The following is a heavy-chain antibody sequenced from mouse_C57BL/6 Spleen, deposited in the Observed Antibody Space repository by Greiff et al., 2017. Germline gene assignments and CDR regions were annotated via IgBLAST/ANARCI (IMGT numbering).Heavy chain of an antibody. CDR2: IDPETGGT. V-gene: IGHV1-15*01. D-gene: IGHD2-4*01. CDR1: GYTFTDYE. Sequence: QVQLKESGAELVRPGASVTLSCKASGYTFTDYEMHWVKQTPVHGLEWIGAIDPETGGTAYNQKFKGKAILTADKSSSTAYMERRSLTSEDSAVYYCTRGLYYDYGWFAYWGQGTLVTVSA. J-gene: IGHJ3*01. CDR3: TRGLYYDYGWFAY.